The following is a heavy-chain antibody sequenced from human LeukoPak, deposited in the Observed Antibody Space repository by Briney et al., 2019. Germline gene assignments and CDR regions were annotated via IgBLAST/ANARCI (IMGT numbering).Heavy chain of an antibody. J-gene: IGHJ3*02. D-gene: IGHD5-24*01. CDR1: GYTFTSYY. V-gene: IGHV1-46*01. CDR3: ARGRDGYNLVDAFDI. CDR2: INPSGGST. Sequence: EASVKVSCKASGYTFTSYYMHWVRQAPGQGLEWMGIINPSGGSTSYAQKFQGRVTMTRNMSTSTVYMELSSLRAEDTAVYYCARGRDGYNLVDAFDIWGQGIMVTVSS.